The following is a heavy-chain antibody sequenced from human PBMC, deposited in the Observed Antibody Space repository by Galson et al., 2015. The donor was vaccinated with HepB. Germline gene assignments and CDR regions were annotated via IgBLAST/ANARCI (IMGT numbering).Heavy chain of an antibody. D-gene: IGHD6-13*01. Sequence: SVKVSCKASGGTFSSYAISWVRQAPGQGLEWMGGIIPIFGTAKYAQTFQGRVTITADESTSTAYMELSSLRSEDTAVYFCASINGIAAAGPYYYYGMDVWGQGTTVTVSS. J-gene: IGHJ6*02. V-gene: IGHV1-69*13. CDR3: ASINGIAAAGPYYYYGMDV. CDR2: IIPIFGTA. CDR1: GGTFSSYA.